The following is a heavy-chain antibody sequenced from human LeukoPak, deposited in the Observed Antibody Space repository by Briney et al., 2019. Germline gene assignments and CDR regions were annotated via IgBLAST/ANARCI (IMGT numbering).Heavy chain of an antibody. Sequence: SETLSLTCSVSGGSISSHYWSWIRQPPGKGLEWIGYIYYSGSTNYNPSLESRVTISVDTSKNQFSLKLSSVTAADTAVYFCARHSNWGWNYCDYGGQGTLATVSA. V-gene: IGHV4-59*08. CDR2: IYYSGST. CDR1: GGSISSHY. CDR3: ARHSNWGWNYCDY. D-gene: IGHD7-27*01. J-gene: IGHJ4*02.